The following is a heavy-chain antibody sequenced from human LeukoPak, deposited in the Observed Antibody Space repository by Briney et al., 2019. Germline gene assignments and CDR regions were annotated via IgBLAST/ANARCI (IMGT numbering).Heavy chain of an antibody. J-gene: IGHJ4*02. V-gene: IGHV3-74*01. D-gene: IGHD6-13*01. CDR1: GFTFSSYW. CDR2: INSDGSTI. CDR3: ARDHSSWELPSDY. Sequence: PGGSLRLSCAASGFTFSSYWMHWVRQAPGKGLVWVSRINSDGSTISYADSVKGRFTISRDNAKNTLYLQMNSLRAEDTAVHYCARDHSSWELPSDYWGQGTLVTVSS.